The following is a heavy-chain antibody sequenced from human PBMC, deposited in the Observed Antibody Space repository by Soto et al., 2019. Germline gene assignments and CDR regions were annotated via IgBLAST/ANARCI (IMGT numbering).Heavy chain of an antibody. CDR2: INPSGGST. CDR1: GYTFTSYY. D-gene: IGHD6-6*01. J-gene: IGHJ6*01. V-gene: IGHV1-46*01. CDR3: ATGAGIAARDDYYYGMDV. Sequence: AAVKVSCKASGYTFTSYYMTWVRQAPGQGLEWMGIINPSGGSTIYAQKFQGRVTMTEDTSTDTAYMELSSLRSEDTSVYYCATGAGIAARDDYYYGMDVWGQGTTVTVSS.